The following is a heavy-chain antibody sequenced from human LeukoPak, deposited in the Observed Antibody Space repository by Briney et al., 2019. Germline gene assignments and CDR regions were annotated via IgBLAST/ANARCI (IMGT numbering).Heavy chain of an antibody. CDR3: ARGVHYYGSGSYYNVYWFDP. Sequence: ASVKVSCKASGYTFTSYGISWVRQAPGQGLEWMGWISAYNGNTNYAQKFQGRVTMTRNTSISTAYMELSSLRSEDTAVYYCARGVHYYGSGSYYNVYWFDPWGQGTLVTVSS. J-gene: IGHJ5*02. CDR2: ISAYNGNT. D-gene: IGHD3-10*01. V-gene: IGHV1-18*01. CDR1: GYTFTSYG.